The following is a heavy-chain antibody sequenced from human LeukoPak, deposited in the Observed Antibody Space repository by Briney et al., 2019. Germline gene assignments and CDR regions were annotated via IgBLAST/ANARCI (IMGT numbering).Heavy chain of an antibody. Sequence: GGSLRLSCAASEFTFFTYWMTWVRQAPGKGLEWVANIKQDGSEKYYVDSVKGRFTISRDDAKNSLYLQMNSLRAEDTAVYYSAKGLTGYSRDAFDIWGQGTMVTVSS. CDR2: IKQDGSEK. D-gene: IGHD3-9*01. V-gene: IGHV3-7*01. CDR3: AKGLTGYSRDAFDI. CDR1: EFTFFTYW. J-gene: IGHJ3*02.